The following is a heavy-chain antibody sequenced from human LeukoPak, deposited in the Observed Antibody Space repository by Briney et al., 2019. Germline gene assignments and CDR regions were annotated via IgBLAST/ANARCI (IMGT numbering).Heavy chain of an antibody. Sequence: GGSLRLSCAASGFTFSSHAMGWVRQAPGKGLEWVSSIGGSGGSTYYADSVKGRFTISRDNSKNTLYLQMNSLRAEDTAVYYCAKNRGSSITSCFDYWGQGTLVTVSS. V-gene: IGHV3-23*01. CDR2: IGGSGGST. D-gene: IGHD2-2*01. J-gene: IGHJ4*02. CDR3: AKNRGSSITSCFDY. CDR1: GFTFSSHA.